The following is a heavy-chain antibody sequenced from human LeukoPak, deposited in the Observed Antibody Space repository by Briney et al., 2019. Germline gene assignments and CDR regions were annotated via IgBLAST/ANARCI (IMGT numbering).Heavy chain of an antibody. D-gene: IGHD6-13*01. J-gene: IGHJ5*02. CDR2: IYYSGNT. Sequence: SETLSLTCTVSSGSITNYYWSWIRQPPGKGLGWIGFIYYSGNTNYNPSLKSRLTISVDTSKNQFSLKLSSVTAADTAVYHCARGYSSSWYYNWFDPWGQGTLVTVSS. CDR3: ARGYSSSWYYNWFDP. CDR1: SGSITNYY. V-gene: IGHV4-59*08.